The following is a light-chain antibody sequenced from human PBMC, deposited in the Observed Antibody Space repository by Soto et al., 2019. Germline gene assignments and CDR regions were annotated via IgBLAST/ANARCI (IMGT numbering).Light chain of an antibody. J-gene: IGKJ1*01. CDR1: QSVRSS. CDR2: DAS. V-gene: IGKV3-11*01. Sequence: DIVMTQSPAILSLSPGERATLSCRASQSVRSSLAWYQQQPGQAPRLLIYDASNKATGIPARFSGSGSGTDFTLTISSLEPKDFAVYYCQQRSNWPGTFGQGTKVDIK. CDR3: QQRSNWPGT.